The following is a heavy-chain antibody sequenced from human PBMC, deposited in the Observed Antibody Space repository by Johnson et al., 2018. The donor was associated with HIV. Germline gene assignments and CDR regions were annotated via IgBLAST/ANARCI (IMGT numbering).Heavy chain of an antibody. D-gene: IGHD4-17*01. V-gene: IGHV3-30*18. CDR3: AKDQGTVPRRDDAFDI. Sequence: VHLVESGGGLVQPGGPPRLSCAASGFTFRSYWMSWVRQVPGKGLEWVAVISYDGSNKYYADSVKGRFTISRDNSKNTLYLQMNSLRAEDTAVYYCAKDQGTVPRRDDAFDIWGQGTVVTVSS. J-gene: IGHJ3*02. CDR1: GFTFRSYW. CDR2: ISYDGSNK.